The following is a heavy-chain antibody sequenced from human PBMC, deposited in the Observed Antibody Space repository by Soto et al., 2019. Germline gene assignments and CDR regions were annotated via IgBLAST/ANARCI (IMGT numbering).Heavy chain of an antibody. CDR3: ARPDPSRWYDYGMDV. D-gene: IGHD6-13*01. J-gene: IGHJ6*02. CDR2: IYYSGST. V-gene: IGHV4-39*01. Sequence: QLQLQESGPGLVKPSETLSLTCTVSGGSISSSSYYWGWIRQPPGKGLEWIGSIYYSGSTYYNPSLKSRVTISVDTSKNQFSLKLSSVTAADTAVYYCARPDPSRWYDYGMDVWGQGTTVTVSS. CDR1: GGSISSSSYY.